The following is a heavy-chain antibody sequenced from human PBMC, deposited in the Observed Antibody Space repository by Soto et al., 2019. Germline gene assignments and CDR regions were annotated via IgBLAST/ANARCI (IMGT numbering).Heavy chain of an antibody. CDR3: AKEVSLGSTVDLGY. CDR1: GFTFSIFA. V-gene: IGHV3-23*01. Sequence: GGSLILSFAASGFTFSIFAMSWFRYSPGKGLEWVSTISGSGGSTYYADAVKGRFTISRDNSMGTLYLQMKSLRVEDTAIYYCAKEVSLGSTVDLGYWGQGALVTVSS. J-gene: IGHJ4*02. D-gene: IGHD7-27*01. CDR2: ISGSGGST.